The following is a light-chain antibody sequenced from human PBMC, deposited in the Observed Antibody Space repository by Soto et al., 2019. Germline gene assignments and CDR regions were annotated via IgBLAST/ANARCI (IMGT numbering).Light chain of an antibody. CDR1: GSDIGDYKY. Sequence: QSALTQPASVSGSPGQSITISCTGSGSDIGDYKYVSWYKHHPGKAPKLMIYDVSNRPSGVSNRFSGSKSGNTASLTISGLQAEDEADYYCSSYTSTNFVIFGGGTKLTVL. J-gene: IGLJ2*01. CDR2: DVS. CDR3: SSYTSTNFVI. V-gene: IGLV2-14*03.